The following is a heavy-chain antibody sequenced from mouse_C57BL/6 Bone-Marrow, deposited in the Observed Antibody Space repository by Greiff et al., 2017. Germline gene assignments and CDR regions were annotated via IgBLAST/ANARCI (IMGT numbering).Heavy chain of an antibody. V-gene: IGHV1-18*01. Sequence: VQLKESGPELVKPGASVKIPCKASGYTFTDYNMDWVKQSHGKSLEWIGDINPNNGGTIYNQKFKGKATLTVDKSSSTAYMELRSLTSEDTAVYYCARRGTTVVAPHYWYFEVWGTGTTVTVAS. CDR3: ARRGTTVVAPHYWYFEV. CDR2: INPNNGGT. J-gene: IGHJ1*03. CDR1: GYTFTDYN. D-gene: IGHD1-1*01.